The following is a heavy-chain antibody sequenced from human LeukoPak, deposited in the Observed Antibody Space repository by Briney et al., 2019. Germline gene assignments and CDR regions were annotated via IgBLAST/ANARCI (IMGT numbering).Heavy chain of an antibody. CDR3: ARYGSGTSYITNYFDY. V-gene: IGHV3-48*02. CDR1: GFTFSSYS. J-gene: IGHJ4*02. Sequence: GGSLRLSCAASGFTFSSYSMNWVRQAPGKGLEWVSYISSDSRTIYYADSVKGRFTISRDNAKNSLYPQMKSLRDEDTAVYYCARYGSGTSYITNYFDYWGQGTLVTVSS. D-gene: IGHD3-10*01. CDR2: ISSDSRTI.